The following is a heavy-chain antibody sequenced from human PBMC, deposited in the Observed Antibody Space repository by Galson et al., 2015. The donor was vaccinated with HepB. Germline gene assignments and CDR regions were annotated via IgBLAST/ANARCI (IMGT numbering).Heavy chain of an antibody. CDR2: IRSKANSYAT. V-gene: IGHV3-73*01. D-gene: IGHD2-2*01. CDR1: GFTFSGSA. CDR3: TRRPGYCSSTSCYHYYGMDV. Sequence: SLRLSCAASGFTFSGSAMHWVRQASGKGLEWVGRIRSKANSYATAYAASVKGRFTISRDDSKNTAYLQMNSLKTEDTAVYYCTRRPGYCSSTSCYHYYGMDVWGQGTTVTVSS. J-gene: IGHJ6*02.